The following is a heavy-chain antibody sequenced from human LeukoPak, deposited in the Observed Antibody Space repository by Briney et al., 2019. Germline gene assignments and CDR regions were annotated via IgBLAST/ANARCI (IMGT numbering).Heavy chain of an antibody. D-gene: IGHD3-10*01. CDR1: GITLSNYG. Sequence: GRSLRLSCAVSGITLSNYGMSWGRQAPGTGLESGAGISARGGKTNYADSVKGRFTISRENSKNTLYLQMNSLRAEDTAVYFCAKRGVVIRVILVGFHKEAYYFDSWGQGALVTVSS. J-gene: IGHJ4*02. CDR2: ISARGGKT. CDR3: AKRGVVIRVILVGFHKEAYYFDS. V-gene: IGHV3-23*01.